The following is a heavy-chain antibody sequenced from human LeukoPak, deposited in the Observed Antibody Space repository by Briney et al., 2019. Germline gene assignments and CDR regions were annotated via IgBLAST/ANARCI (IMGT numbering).Heavy chain of an antibody. CDR3: AREKIAAVGSNGFDP. CDR1: GFTFSIYA. V-gene: IGHV3-30*04. D-gene: IGHD6-13*01. J-gene: IGHJ5*02. Sequence: GGSLRLSCAASGFTFSIYAMHCVRQAPGKGLEWVAVISDDASNKYYADSVKGRFTISRDNSKNTLYVQMNSLRAEDTAVYYCAREKIAAVGSNGFDPWGQGTRVTVSS. CDR2: ISDDASNK.